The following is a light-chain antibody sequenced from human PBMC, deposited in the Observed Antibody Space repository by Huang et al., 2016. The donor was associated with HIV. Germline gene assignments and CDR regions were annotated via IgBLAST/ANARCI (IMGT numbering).Light chain of an antibody. CDR2: GAS. CDR3: QQSHSIPIT. Sequence: DIQMTQSPSSLSASVGDRVTITCRASQSISSYLNWYQQKPGKAPKLLIYGASSVQSGVPSRFGGSGSGTDFTLTISSLQPEDFATYYCQQSHSIPITFGQGTRLDIK. J-gene: IGKJ5*01. CDR1: QSISSY. V-gene: IGKV1-39*01.